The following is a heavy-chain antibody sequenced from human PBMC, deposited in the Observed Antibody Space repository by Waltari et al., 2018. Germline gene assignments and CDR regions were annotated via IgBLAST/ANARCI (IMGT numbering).Heavy chain of an antibody. D-gene: IGHD3-16*01. CDR3: ARGEELQKFDY. V-gene: IGHV3-30-3*01. J-gene: IGHJ4*02. Sequence: QVQLVESGGGVVQPGRSLRLSCAASGFTFSSYAMHWVRQAPGKGLEWVAGISYDGSNKYYADSVKGRFTISRDNSKNTLYLQMNSLRAEDTAVYYCARGEELQKFDYWGQGTLVTVSS. CDR2: ISYDGSNK. CDR1: GFTFSSYA.